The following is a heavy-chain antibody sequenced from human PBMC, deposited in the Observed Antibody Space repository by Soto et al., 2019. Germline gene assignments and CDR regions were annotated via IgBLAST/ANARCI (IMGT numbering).Heavy chain of an antibody. Sequence: VGSLRLSCTASGITLSSRAMSWVRQAPGKGLEWVSAISGSGTSTYYADSVKGRFTISRDNSKNTLYLQMNTLRAEDTAVYSCAQGPTTFSGSHNYYYGMDVWGPGTTVTVS. D-gene: IGHD1-26*01. CDR1: GITLSSRA. CDR3: AQGPTTFSGSHNYYYGMDV. V-gene: IGHV3-23*01. CDR2: ISGSGTST. J-gene: IGHJ6*02.